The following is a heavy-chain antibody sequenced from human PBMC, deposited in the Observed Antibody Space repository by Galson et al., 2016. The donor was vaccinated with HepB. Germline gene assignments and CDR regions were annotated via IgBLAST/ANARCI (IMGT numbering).Heavy chain of an antibody. J-gene: IGHJ6*03. CDR3: ARIIANYYYYYLDV. Sequence: SVKVSCKASGYTFTSYGTSWVRQVPGQGLEWMGWISAYYGNTNYAQKLQGRVTMTTDTSTSTAYMELRSLRSDDTAVYYCARIIANYYYYYLDVWGKGTTVTVSS. D-gene: IGHD2-21*01. CDR2: ISAYYGNT. V-gene: IGHV1-18*01. CDR1: GYTFTSYG.